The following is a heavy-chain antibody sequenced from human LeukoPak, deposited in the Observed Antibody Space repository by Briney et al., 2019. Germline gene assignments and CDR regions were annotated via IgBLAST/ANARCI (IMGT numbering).Heavy chain of an antibody. J-gene: IGHJ3*02. CDR2: IYYSGST. CDR1: GGSISSSSYY. V-gene: IGHV4-39*01. Sequence: SETLSLTCTVSGGSISSSSYYWGWIRQPPGKGLEWIGSIYYSGSTYYNPYIKRRVTRCVDTYKHQYSLKLSSVTAADTAVYYCARPMGYCSSTSCHPHAFDIWGQGTMVTVSS. D-gene: IGHD2-2*01. CDR3: ARPMGYCSSTSCHPHAFDI.